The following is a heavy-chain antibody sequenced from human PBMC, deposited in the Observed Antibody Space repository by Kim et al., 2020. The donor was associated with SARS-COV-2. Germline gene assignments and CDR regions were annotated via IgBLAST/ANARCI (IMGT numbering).Heavy chain of an antibody. V-gene: IGHV3-30*07. CDR3: AREGTYSHYYYYMDV. J-gene: IGHJ6*03. Sequence: PVKGRFTITRDKSKNTLYLQMNSLRAEDTAVYYCAREGTYSHYYYYMDVWGKGTTVTVSS. D-gene: IGHD2-21*01.